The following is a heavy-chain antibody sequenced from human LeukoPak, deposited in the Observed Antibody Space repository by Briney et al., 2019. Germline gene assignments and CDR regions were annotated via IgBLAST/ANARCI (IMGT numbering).Heavy chain of an antibody. D-gene: IGHD6-19*01. V-gene: IGHV4-59*01. CDR2: IYYSGST. J-gene: IGHJ4*02. CDR3: ARVSSGWVDY. CDR1: GVSISSYY. Sequence: SETLSLTCTVSGVSISSYYWSWMRQPPGKGLEWIGYIYYSGSTNYNPSLKSRVTISVETSKKQLSLKLSSVTAADTAVYYCARVSSGWVDYWGQGTLVTVSS.